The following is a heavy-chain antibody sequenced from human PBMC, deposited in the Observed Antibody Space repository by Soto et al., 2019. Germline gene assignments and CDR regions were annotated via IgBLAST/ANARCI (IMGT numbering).Heavy chain of an antibody. V-gene: IGHV3-15*07. J-gene: IGHJ3*02. CDR1: GFTFSNAW. D-gene: IGHD3-22*01. Sequence: EVQLVESGGGLVKPGGSLRLSCAASGFTFSNAWMNWVRQAPGKGLEWVGRIKSKTDGGTTDYAAPVKGRITISRDDLKNKLYLQMNSLNAEVTAEYYCTTDPLRLYDYDSSGYSGSDAFDIWGQGTMVTVSS. CDR2: IKSKTDGGTT. CDR3: TTDPLRLYDYDSSGYSGSDAFDI.